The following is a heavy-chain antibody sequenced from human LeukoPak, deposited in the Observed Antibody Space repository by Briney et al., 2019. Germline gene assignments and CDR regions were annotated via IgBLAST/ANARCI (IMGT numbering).Heavy chain of an antibody. V-gene: IGHV1-8*01. Sequence: GASVKVSCKASGYTFTSYDINWVRQATGQGLEWMGWMNPNSGNTGYAQKFQGGVTMTRNTSISTAYMELSSLRSEDTAVYYCARGSPPNYYGSGSYLLGFDAWGQGTLVTVSS. J-gene: IGHJ5*02. CDR3: ARGSPPNYYGSGSYLLGFDA. CDR2: MNPNSGNT. CDR1: GYTFTSYD. D-gene: IGHD3-10*01.